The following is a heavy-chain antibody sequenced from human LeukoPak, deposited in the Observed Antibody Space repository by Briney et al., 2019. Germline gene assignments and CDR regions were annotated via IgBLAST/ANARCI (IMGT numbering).Heavy chain of an antibody. D-gene: IGHD2-2*02. J-gene: IGHJ3*02. V-gene: IGHV4-39*07. CDR2: IYYSGST. CDR1: GGSISSSSYY. CDR3: ARFLAGAAIRRNDAFDI. Sequence: SETLSLTCTVSGGSISSSSYYWGWIRRPPGKGLEWIGSIYYSGSTYYNPSLKSRVTISVDTSKNQFSLKLSSVTAADTAVYYCARFLAGAAIRRNDAFDIWGQGTMVTVSS.